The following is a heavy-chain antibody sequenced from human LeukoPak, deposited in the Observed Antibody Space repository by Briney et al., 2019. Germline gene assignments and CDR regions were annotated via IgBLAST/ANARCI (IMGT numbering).Heavy chain of an antibody. D-gene: IGHD6-19*01. J-gene: IGHJ5*02. CDR3: AKDWGSGGWYNYFDP. CDR1: GLTFSNAW. Sequence: GGSLRLSCAVSGLTFSNAWLSWVRQAPGKGPEWVAMIAYHGNSEYYGDSVKGRFTISRDNSKNTLYLQLNSLRAEDTAVYHCAKDWGSGGWYNYFDPWGQGTLVTVSS. V-gene: IGHV3-30*18. CDR2: IAYHGNSE.